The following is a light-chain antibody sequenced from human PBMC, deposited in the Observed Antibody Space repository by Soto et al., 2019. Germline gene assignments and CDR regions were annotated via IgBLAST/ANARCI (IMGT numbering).Light chain of an antibody. CDR3: SSYTSSSTL. V-gene: IGLV2-14*01. J-gene: IGLJ1*01. CDR2: AVT. CDR1: SSDVGGYNY. Sequence: LTQPASVSGSPGQSITISCTGTSSDVGGYNYVSWYQQHPGKAPKLMIYAVTDRPSGVSSRFSGSKSGNTASLTISGLQAEEEADYYSSSYTSSSTLFGNGTKVTVL.